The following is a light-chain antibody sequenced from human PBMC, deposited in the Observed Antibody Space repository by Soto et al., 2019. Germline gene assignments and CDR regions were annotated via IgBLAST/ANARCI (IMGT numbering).Light chain of an antibody. V-gene: IGKV3-15*01. CDR3: QESKNWHQVP. CDR2: GAY. CDR1: QSVSSK. Sequence: DIVMPQSQATLSVSPGESATTSCRASQSVSSKLAWYQTTPGQAHRLLIYGAYNRATGIPARFSGIGSGTEFTLTISRLQSEDLAVYDCQESKNWHQVPVGGGTK. J-gene: IGKJ4*01.